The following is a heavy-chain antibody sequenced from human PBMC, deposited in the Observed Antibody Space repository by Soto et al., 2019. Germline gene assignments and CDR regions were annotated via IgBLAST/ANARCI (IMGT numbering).Heavy chain of an antibody. D-gene: IGHD5-12*01. CDR3: ATSVEMATTKGDAFDI. J-gene: IGHJ3*02. CDR1: GYSFTSYW. Sequence: GESLISCKGSGYSFTSYWIGWVRQMPGKGLEWMGIIYPGDSDTRYSPSFQGQVTISADRSISTAYLQWSSLKASDTAMYYCATSVEMATTKGDAFDIWGQGTMVTVSS. CDR2: IYPGDSDT. V-gene: IGHV5-51*01.